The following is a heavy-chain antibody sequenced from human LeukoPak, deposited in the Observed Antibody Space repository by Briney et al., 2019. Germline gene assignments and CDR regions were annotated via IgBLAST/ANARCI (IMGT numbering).Heavy chain of an antibody. D-gene: IGHD5-12*01. CDR3: AKDSNSGYVPIFDY. CDR2: IAYDGSNK. V-gene: IGHV3-30*18. J-gene: IGHJ4*02. Sequence: PPGRSLRLSCAASGFTFSSYGMHWVRQAPGKGLEWVAVIAYDGSNKYYADSVKGRFTISRDNSKNTLYLQMNSLRAEDTAVYYCAKDSNSGYVPIFDYWGQGTLVTVSS. CDR1: GFTFSSYG.